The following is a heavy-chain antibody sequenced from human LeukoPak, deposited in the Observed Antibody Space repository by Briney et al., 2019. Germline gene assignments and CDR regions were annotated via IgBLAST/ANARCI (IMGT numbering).Heavy chain of an antibody. CDR3: ARSAYNYGYVYFDH. J-gene: IGHJ4*02. D-gene: IGHD5-18*01. CDR2: IDPNSDNI. CDR1: GYTFTSYD. V-gene: IGHV1-8*01. Sequence: GASVKVSCKASGYTFTSYDINWVRQATGQGLEWMGWIDPNSDNIRYSETFKDRVTMTRDTSTNTAYMELSWLRSDDTAVYYCARSAYNYGYVYFDHWGQGTLVIVSS.